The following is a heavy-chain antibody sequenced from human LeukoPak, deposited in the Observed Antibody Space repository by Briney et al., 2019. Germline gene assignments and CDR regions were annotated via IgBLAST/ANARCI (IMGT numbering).Heavy chain of an antibody. CDR3: AKGLGYCSGGSCWGTLDY. CDR2: ISGSGGST. V-gene: IGHV3-23*01. CDR1: GFTFSSYA. Sequence: PGGSLRLSCAASGFTFSSYAMSWVRQAPGKGLEWVSAISGSGGSTYYADSVKGRFTISRDNSKNTLYLQMNSLRAEDTAVYYCAKGLGYCSGGSCWGTLDYWGQGTLVTVSS. D-gene: IGHD2-15*01. J-gene: IGHJ4*02.